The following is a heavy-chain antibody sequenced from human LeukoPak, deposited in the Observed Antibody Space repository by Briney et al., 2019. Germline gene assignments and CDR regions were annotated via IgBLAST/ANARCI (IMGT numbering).Heavy chain of an antibody. D-gene: IGHD2-21*02. CDR1: GYTFTRYA. J-gene: IGHJ4*01. CDR2: INTNTGYP. V-gene: IGHV7-4-1*02. CDR3: ARQVGTASSHDFGH. Sequence: ASVKVSCKASGYTFTRYAMNWVRQAPGQGLEWMGWINTNTGYPTYAQGFTGRFVFSLDTSVSTAYLQISSLKAEDTAVYYCARQVGTASSHDFGHWGHGTLVTVSS.